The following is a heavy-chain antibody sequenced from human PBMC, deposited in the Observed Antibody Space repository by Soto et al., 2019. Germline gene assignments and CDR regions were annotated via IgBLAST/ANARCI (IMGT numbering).Heavy chain of an antibody. CDR3: AREIKTTAIKYYYYGMDV. Sequence: GGSLRLSCAASGFTFSSYWMNWGRQAPGKGLEWVANIKQDGSEKYYVDSVKGQFTISRDNAKNSLYLQMNSLRAEDTAVYYCAREIKTTAIKYYYYGMDVWGQGTTVTVSS. D-gene: IGHD4-4*01. J-gene: IGHJ6*02. CDR1: GFTFSSYW. V-gene: IGHV3-7*01. CDR2: IKQDGSEK.